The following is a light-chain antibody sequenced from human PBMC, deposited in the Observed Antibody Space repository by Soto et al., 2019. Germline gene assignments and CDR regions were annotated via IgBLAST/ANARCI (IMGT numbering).Light chain of an antibody. J-gene: IGKJ1*01. V-gene: IGKV3-11*01. CDR2: DAS. Sequence: EIVLTQSPATLSLSPGERATLSCRASQSVDSYLAWYQQKVGQAPRLLIYDASNRATGIPARFSGSGSGTDFTLTISRLEHEDFAVYYCQHRSKWPPTFGQVTKVDI. CDR1: QSVDSY. CDR3: QHRSKWPPT.